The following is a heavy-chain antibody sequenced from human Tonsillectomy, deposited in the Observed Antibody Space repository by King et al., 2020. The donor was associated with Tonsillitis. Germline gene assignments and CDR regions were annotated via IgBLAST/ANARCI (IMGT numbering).Heavy chain of an antibody. J-gene: IGHJ6*02. Sequence: VQLVESGGGLVQPGGSLRLSCAASGFTFSSYWMHWVRQAPGKGLVWVSRINTDGSSITYADSVKGRFTISRDNAKNKLYLQMNSLRAEDTAVYYCASARDYYYGMDVWGQGTTVTVSS. CDR1: GFTFSSYW. V-gene: IGHV3-74*03. CDR3: ASARDYYYGMDV. CDR2: INTDGSSI.